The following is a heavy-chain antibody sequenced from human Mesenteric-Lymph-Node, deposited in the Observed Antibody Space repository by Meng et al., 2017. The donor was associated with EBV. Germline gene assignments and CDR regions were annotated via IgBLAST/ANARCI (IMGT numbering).Heavy chain of an antibody. Sequence: VHLQESGPGLFKPSQPLSLSCTFSGDSISSVGDYWSWIRQHPGKGLEWIGYIHDSGSTYYNPSLKSRVTISADTSKNQFSLKLSSVTAADTAVYYCARASYGSGSPLGESWFDPWGQGTLVTVSS. D-gene: IGHD3-10*01. CDR3: ARASYGSGSPLGESWFDP. CDR1: GDSISSVGDY. V-gene: IGHV4-31*03. CDR2: IHDSGST. J-gene: IGHJ5*02.